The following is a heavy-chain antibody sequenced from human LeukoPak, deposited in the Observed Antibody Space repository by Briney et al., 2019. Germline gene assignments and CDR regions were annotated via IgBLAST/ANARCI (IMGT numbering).Heavy chain of an antibody. Sequence: ASVKVSCKASGYTFTSYGISWVRQAPGQGLEWMGWISAYNGNTNCAQKLQGRVTMTTDTSTSTAYMELRSLRSDDTAVYYCARGGERYCSSTSCYMIDYWGQGTLVTVSS. CDR1: GYTFTSYG. J-gene: IGHJ4*02. D-gene: IGHD2-2*02. V-gene: IGHV1-18*01. CDR3: ARGGERYCSSTSCYMIDY. CDR2: ISAYNGNT.